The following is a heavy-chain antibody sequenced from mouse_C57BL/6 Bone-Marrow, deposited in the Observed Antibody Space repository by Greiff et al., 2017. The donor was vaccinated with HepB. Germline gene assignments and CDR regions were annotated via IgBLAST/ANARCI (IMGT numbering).Heavy chain of an antibody. D-gene: IGHD1-1*01. J-gene: IGHJ2*01. CDR3: ASPYYYGPRH. Sequence: VKLQQSGAELARPGASVKLSCKASGYTFTSYGISWVKQRTGQVLEWIGEIYPRSGNTYYNEKFKGKATLTADKSSSTAYMELRSLTSEDSAVYFCASPYYYGPRHWSQGTTLTVSS. CDR1: GYTFTSYG. V-gene: IGHV1-81*01. CDR2: IYPRSGNT.